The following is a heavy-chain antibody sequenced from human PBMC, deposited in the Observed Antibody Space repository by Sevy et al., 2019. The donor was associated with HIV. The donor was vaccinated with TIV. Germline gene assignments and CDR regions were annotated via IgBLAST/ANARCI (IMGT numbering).Heavy chain of an antibody. CDR1: GFTFSGSA. V-gene: IGHV3-73*01. Sequence: QLGGSLRLSCAASGFTFSGSAMHWVRQASGKGLEGVGRIRSKANTYATAYAASVKGRFTISRDDSKNTAYLQMNSLKTEDTAVYYCTRGNSGSDDYWGQGTLVTVSS. CDR3: TRGNSGSDDY. CDR2: IRSKANTYAT. J-gene: IGHJ4*02. D-gene: IGHD3-10*01.